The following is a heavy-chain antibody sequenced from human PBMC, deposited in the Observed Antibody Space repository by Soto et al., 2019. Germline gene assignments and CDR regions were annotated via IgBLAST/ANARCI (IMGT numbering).Heavy chain of an antibody. CDR2: ISSSSSYI. V-gene: IGHV3-21*01. CDR1: GFTFSSYS. CDR3: ARLPIAVAGYLYFDY. Sequence: PGGSLRLSCAASGFTFSSYSMNWVRQAPGKGLEWVSSISSSSSYIYYADSVKGRFTISRDNAKNSLYLQMNSLRAEDTAVYYCARLPIAVAGYLYFDYWGQGTLVTVSS. D-gene: IGHD6-19*01. J-gene: IGHJ4*02.